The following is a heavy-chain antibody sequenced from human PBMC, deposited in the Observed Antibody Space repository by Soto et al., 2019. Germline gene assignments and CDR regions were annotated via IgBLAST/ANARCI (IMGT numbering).Heavy chain of an antibody. CDR2: IKQDGSEK. V-gene: IGHV3-7*04. Sequence: PGGSLRLSCAASGFTFSSYWMSWVRQAPGKGLEWVANIKQDGSEKYYVDSVKGRFTISRDNAKNSLYLQMNSLRAEDTAVYYCARDQDDILTGYPYWYFDLWGRGTLVTVS. D-gene: IGHD3-9*01. CDR3: ARDQDDILTGYPYWYFDL. J-gene: IGHJ2*01. CDR1: GFTFSSYW.